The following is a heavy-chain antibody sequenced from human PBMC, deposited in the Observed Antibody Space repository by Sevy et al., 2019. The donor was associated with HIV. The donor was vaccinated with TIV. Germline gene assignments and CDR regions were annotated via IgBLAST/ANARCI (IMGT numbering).Heavy chain of an antibody. J-gene: IGHJ6*02. V-gene: IGHV4-59*01. CDR3: ARARATGGPYYDFWSGSRSYYYGMDV. Sequence: SETLSLTCTVSGGSISSYYWSWIRQPPGKGLEWIGYIYYSGSTNYNPFLKSRVTISVDTSKNQFSLKLSSVTAADTAVYYCARARATGGPYYDFWSGSRSYYYGMDVWGQGTTVTVSS. D-gene: IGHD3-3*01. CDR2: IYYSGST. CDR1: GGSISSYY.